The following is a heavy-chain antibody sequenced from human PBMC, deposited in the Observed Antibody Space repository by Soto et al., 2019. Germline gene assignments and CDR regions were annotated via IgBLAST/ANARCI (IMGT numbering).Heavy chain of an antibody. D-gene: IGHD3-16*01. CDR3: AREGVRGMDV. CDR2: MNPNSANT. Sequence: QLKLVQSGAEGKKPGASVKVSCKASGYPFTSYDINWVRQATGQGLEWMGWMNPNSANTGYAQKFQGSVTMPRNTSISPANMGLSSLRSDDKSVYYGAREGVRGMDVWGQGTTVTVSS. J-gene: IGHJ6*02. CDR1: GYPFTSYD. V-gene: IGHV1-8*01.